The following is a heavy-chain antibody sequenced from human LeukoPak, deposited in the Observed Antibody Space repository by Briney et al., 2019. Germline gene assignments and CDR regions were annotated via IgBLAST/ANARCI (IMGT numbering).Heavy chain of an antibody. J-gene: IGHJ4*02. V-gene: IGHV3-7*03. CDR2: IQQDGSEK. D-gene: IGHD2-21*01. CDR1: GFTFSSYW. Sequence: GGSLRLSCAASGFTFSSYWMSWVRQAPGKGLEWVANIQQDGSEKYYVDSVKGRFTISRDNAKNSLYLQMNSVRAEDTAMYFCAKDTAVILTAPFDSWGQGTLVTVSS. CDR3: AKDTAVILTAPFDS.